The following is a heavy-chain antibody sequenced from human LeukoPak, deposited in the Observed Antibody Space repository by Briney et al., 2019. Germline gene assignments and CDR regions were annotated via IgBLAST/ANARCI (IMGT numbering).Heavy chain of an antibody. J-gene: IGHJ4*02. CDR3: ARHSRPLFDY. D-gene: IGHD6-13*01. V-gene: IGHV4-30-2*03. CDR2: IYYSGST. Sequence: PSQTLSLTCTVSGDSISSGDYYWNWIRQPPGKGLEWIGSIYYSGSTYYNPSLKSRVTISVDTSKNQFSLKLSSVTAADTAVYYCARHSRPLFDYWGQGALVTVSS. CDR1: GDSISSGDYY.